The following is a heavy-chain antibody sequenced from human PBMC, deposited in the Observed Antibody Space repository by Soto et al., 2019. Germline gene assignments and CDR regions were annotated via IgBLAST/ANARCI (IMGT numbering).Heavy chain of an antibody. CDR2: ISGSVGSA. D-gene: IGHD4-4*01. CDR1: GFTFSSYA. J-gene: IGHJ6*02. Sequence: PGGSLRLSCAASGFTFSSYAMSWVRQASGKGLEWVSAISGSVGSAYYADSVKGRFTISRDNSKNTLYLQMNSLRAEDTAVYYCAKDVYSNNPYYGMDVWGQGTTVTVSS. CDR3: AKDVYSNNPYYGMDV. V-gene: IGHV3-23*01.